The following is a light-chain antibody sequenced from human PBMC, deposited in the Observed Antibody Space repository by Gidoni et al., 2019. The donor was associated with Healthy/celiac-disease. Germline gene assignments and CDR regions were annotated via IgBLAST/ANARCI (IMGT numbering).Light chain of an antibody. V-gene: IGKV1-33*01. CDR1: QDISNY. Sequence: DIQMPQSPSSLSASVGDRVTITCQASQDISNYLNWYQQKPGKAPKLLIYDASNLETGVPSRFSGSGSGTDFTFTISSLQPEDIATYYCQQYDNLPPMCSFGQGTKLEIK. CDR3: QQYDNLPPMCS. J-gene: IGKJ2*04. CDR2: DAS.